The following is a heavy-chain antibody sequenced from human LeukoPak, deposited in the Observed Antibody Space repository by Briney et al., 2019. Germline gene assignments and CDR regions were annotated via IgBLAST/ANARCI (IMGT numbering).Heavy chain of an antibody. Sequence: GESLRLSCAASGFTFSSYAMPWVRHPQGKGLGWVSGISWNSGSIGYADSVKGRFTISRDNAKNSLYLQMNSLRAEDTALYYCAKDIKFGSGWKGGFDYWGQGTLVTVSS. CDR2: ISWNSGSI. D-gene: IGHD6-19*01. CDR3: AKDIKFGSGWKGGFDY. J-gene: IGHJ4*02. CDR1: GFTFSSYA. V-gene: IGHV3-9*01.